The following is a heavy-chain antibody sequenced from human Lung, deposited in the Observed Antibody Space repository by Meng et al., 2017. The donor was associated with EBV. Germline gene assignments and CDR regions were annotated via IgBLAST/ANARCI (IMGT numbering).Heavy chain of an antibody. Sequence: SGGGLSRPGGSPRLACTASGFSVSSTYMTWVRQAPGKGLEWVSAIDSGGTNYYADSVKGRFTISRDNSRNTVDLQMSSLRGGDTAVYYCGRLSKWGQGALVTVSS. CDR3: GRLSK. CDR1: GFSVSSTY. J-gene: IGHJ4*02. V-gene: IGHV3-53*01. CDR2: IDSGGTN.